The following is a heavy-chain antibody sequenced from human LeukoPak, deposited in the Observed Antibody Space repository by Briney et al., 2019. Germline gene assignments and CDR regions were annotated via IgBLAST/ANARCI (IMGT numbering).Heavy chain of an antibody. J-gene: IGHJ6*03. D-gene: IGHD4-23*01. Sequence: PSETLSLTCTVSGGSISSRSDYWGWIRQTPGRGLEWIGNLDSSGSTYYNPSLKSRVTISVGTSKNQFSLNLRSVTAADTAIYFCSKSHDYGGLYFYYYMDVWGKGTTVTVSS. CDR3: SKSHDYGGLYFYYYMDV. CDR1: GGSISSRSDY. CDR2: LDSSGST. V-gene: IGHV4-39*01.